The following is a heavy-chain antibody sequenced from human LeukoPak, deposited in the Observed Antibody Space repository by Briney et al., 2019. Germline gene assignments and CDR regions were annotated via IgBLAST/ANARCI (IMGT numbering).Heavy chain of an antibody. CDR1: GFSLNNYA. V-gene: IGHV3-23*01. Sequence: GGSLRLSCAASGFSLNNYAMNWARQATGKGLGWVSAISASGGTTYNSDSVKGRFTISRDSAKNTLYLQINSLRAEDSAVYYCAKASSSWYSDFDYWGRGTLVTVSS. CDR2: ISASGGTT. J-gene: IGHJ4*02. D-gene: IGHD6-13*01. CDR3: AKASSSWYSDFDY.